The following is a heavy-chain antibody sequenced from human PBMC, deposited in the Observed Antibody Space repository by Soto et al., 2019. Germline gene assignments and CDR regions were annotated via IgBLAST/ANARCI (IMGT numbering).Heavy chain of an antibody. CDR1: GYSISSSNW. Sequence: SETLSLTCAVSGYSISSSNWWGWIRQPPGKGLEWIGYIYYSGSTYYNPSLKGRVTMSVDTSKNQFSLKLNSVTAVDTAVYYCTITRGDPQLHGLDYWAPGTLVTVSS. D-gene: IGHD6-6*01. CDR3: TITRGDPQLHGLDY. J-gene: IGHJ4*02. CDR2: IYYSGST. V-gene: IGHV4-28*01.